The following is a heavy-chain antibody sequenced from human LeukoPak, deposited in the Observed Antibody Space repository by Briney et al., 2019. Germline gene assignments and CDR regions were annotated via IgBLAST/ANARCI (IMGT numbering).Heavy chain of an antibody. J-gene: IGHJ6*03. CDR1: GGSFSGYY. D-gene: IGHD3-10*01. Sequence: PSETLSLTCAVYGGSFSGYYWSWIRQPPGKGLEWIGEINHSGSTNYNPSLKSRVTISVDTSKNQFSLKLSSVTAADTAVYYCARGVSGSGSYIYYYYYYMDVWGKGTTVTVSS. CDR3: ARGVSGSGSYIYYYYYYMDV. V-gene: IGHV4-34*01. CDR2: INHSGST.